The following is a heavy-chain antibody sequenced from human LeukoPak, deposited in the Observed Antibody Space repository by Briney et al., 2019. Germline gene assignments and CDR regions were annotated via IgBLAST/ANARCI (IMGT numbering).Heavy chain of an antibody. CDR2: ISYDGRNK. Sequence: PGGSLRLSCAASGFTFSTYAMHWVRQAPGKGLEWVALISYDGRNKYYADSVKGRFTISRDNSKNTLYLQMNSLRAEDTAAYYCAKVHSSGWYFFDYWGQGTLVTVSS. CDR3: AKVHSSGWYFFDY. J-gene: IGHJ4*02. D-gene: IGHD6-19*01. V-gene: IGHV3-30*18. CDR1: GFTFSTYA.